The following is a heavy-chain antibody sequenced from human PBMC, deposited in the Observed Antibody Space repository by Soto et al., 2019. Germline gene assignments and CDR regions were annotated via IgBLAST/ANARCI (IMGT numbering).Heavy chain of an antibody. V-gene: IGHV1-46*01. J-gene: IGHJ5*02. CDR2: INPSGGST. CDR1: GYTFTSYY. Sequence: QVQLVQSGAEVKKPGASVKVSCKASGYTFTSYYMHWVRQAPGQGLEWMGIINPSGGSTSYAQKFQGRGTMTRDTSTSTVYMELSSLRSEDTAVYYCARNNWNDGYWFDPWGQGTLVTVSS. D-gene: IGHD1-1*01. CDR3: ARNNWNDGYWFDP.